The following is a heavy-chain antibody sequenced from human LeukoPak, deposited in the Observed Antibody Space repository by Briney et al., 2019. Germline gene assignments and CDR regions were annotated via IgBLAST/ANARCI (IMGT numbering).Heavy chain of an antibody. CDR1: GYTFTDYY. V-gene: IGHV1-2*02. J-gene: IGHJ4*02. Sequence: ASVKVSCKASGYTFTDYYIHWVRQAPGQGLEWMGWINVNTGGSKYAQRFQGRVTMTRDTSISTAYMELSRLRSDDTAVYYCARNGGYNWNYVPYYWGQGTLVTVSS. D-gene: IGHD1-7*01. CDR3: ARNGGYNWNYVPYY. CDR2: INVNTGGS.